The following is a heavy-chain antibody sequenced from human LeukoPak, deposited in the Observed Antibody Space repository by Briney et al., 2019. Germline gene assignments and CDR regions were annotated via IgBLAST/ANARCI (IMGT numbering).Heavy chain of an antibody. Sequence: SETLSLTCTVPGGSISSYYWSWIRQPPGKGLEWIGYIYYSGSTNYNPSLKSRVTISVDTSKNQFSLKLSSVTAADTAVYYCARGYYDSSGYLDYWGQGTLVTVSS. J-gene: IGHJ4*02. CDR3: ARGYYDSSGYLDY. CDR2: IYYSGST. D-gene: IGHD3-22*01. CDR1: GGSISSYY. V-gene: IGHV4-59*01.